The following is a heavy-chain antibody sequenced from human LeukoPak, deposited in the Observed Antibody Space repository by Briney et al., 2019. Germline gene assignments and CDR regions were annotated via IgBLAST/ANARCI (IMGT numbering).Heavy chain of an antibody. Sequence: GGSMRLSCAASGFTFSSYAMSWVRQAPGKGLEWVSAISGSGGSTYYADSVKGRFTISRDNSKNTLYLQMNSLRAEDTAVYYCAKDEDSSGWYYIWFDPWGQGTLVTVSS. V-gene: IGHV3-23*01. CDR3: AKDEDSSGWYYIWFDP. J-gene: IGHJ5*02. D-gene: IGHD6-19*01. CDR2: ISGSGGST. CDR1: GFTFSSYA.